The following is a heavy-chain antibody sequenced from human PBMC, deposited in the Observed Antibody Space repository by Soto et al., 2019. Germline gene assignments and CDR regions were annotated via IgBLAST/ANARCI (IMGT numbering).Heavy chain of an antibody. V-gene: IGHV4-39*01. Sequence: SETLSLTCTVSGGSISSSSYYWGWIRQPPGKGLEWIGSIYYSGSTYYNPSLKSRVTISVDTSKNQFSLKLSSVTAADTAVYYCAVSRYCSSTSCYRGWFDPWGQGTLVTVS. D-gene: IGHD2-2*01. CDR1: GGSISSSSYY. CDR2: IYYSGST. CDR3: AVSRYCSSTSCYRGWFDP. J-gene: IGHJ5*02.